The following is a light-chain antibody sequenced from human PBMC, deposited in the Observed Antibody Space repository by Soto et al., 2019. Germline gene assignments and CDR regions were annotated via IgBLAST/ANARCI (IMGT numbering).Light chain of an antibody. J-gene: IGKJ5*01. V-gene: IGKV1-6*01. CDR1: QGIRND. CDR2: AAS. Sequence: AIKITHSASSLSASVGDRVTITCRASQGIRNDLGWYQQKPGKAPQLLIYAASSLQSGVPSRFSGSGSGTDFTLTISSLQPEDFTTYCCQQNYNTLITFGQGTRLEIK. CDR3: QQNYNTLIT.